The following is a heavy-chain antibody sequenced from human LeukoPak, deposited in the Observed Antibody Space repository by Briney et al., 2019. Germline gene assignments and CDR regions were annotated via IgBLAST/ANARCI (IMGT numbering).Heavy chain of an antibody. CDR2: IHTNGGA. CDR3: AKDFGLRLGVSSLYYYYMDV. CDR1: GVSITTYY. J-gene: IGHJ6*03. D-gene: IGHD3-16*01. Sequence: SETLSLTCTVSGVSITTYYWSWVRQPGGKGLEWIGRIHTNGGAYRNPSLNSRVAMSVDTSKNQFSLKLNSVTAADTAVYYCAKDFGLRLGVSSLYYYYMDVWGKGITVTVSS. V-gene: IGHV4-4*07.